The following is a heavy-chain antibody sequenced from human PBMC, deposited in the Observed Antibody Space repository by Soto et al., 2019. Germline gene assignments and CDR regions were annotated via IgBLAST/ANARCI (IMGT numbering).Heavy chain of an antibody. CDR3: ARSDCTGAYCYSWPFNYGVDV. Sequence: QVQLVESGGGVVQPGGSLRLSCTTSGFTFNTYGMHWVRQAPGKGLEWVAIIWYDGSNKYYADSVKGPFTISRDNSKNTLYLQMNSLRAEDTALYYCARSDCTGAYCYSWPFNYGVDVWGQGTTVTVSS. J-gene: IGHJ6*02. V-gene: IGHV3-33*08. D-gene: IGHD2-15*01. CDR2: IWYDGSNK. CDR1: GFTFNTYG.